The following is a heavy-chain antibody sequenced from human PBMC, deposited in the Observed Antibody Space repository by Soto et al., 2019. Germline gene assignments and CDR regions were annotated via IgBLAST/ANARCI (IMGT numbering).Heavy chain of an antibody. V-gene: IGHV3-30-3*01. CDR2: ISYDGSNK. CDR1: GFTFSSYA. D-gene: IGHD3-3*01. CDR3: ARDPYYDFRPDGLDV. J-gene: IGHJ6*02. Sequence: QVQLVESGGGVVQPGRSLRLSCAASGFTFSSYAMHWVRQAPGKGLEWVAVISYDGSNKYYADSVKGRFTISRDNSKNTLYLQMNSLRAEDTAVYYCARDPYYDFRPDGLDVWGQGTTVTVSS.